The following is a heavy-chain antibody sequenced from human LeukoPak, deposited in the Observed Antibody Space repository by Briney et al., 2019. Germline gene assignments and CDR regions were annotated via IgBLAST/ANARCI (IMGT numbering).Heavy chain of an antibody. J-gene: IGHJ4*02. CDR1: GFTFKNYA. CDR3: ARGFTYYYDSSGYYHDY. D-gene: IGHD3-22*01. Sequence: TGGSLRLSCAASGFTFKNYAMSWVRQVPGKGLEWVSSISSSSSYIYYADSVKGRFTISRDNAKNSLYLQMNSLRAEDTAVYYCARGFTYYYDSSGYYHDYWGQGTLVTVSS. CDR2: ISSSSSYI. V-gene: IGHV3-21*01.